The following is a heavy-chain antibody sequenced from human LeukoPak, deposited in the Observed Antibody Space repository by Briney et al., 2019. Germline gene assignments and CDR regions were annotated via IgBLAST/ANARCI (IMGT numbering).Heavy chain of an antibody. J-gene: IGHJ6*03. CDR3: ARDRAYYDFWSGYYGDYYYYYMDV. D-gene: IGHD3-3*01. Sequence: PSETLSLTCIVSGGSINSHYWSWIRQPPGKGLEWIGYIYYSGSTYYNPSLKSRVTISVDTSKNQFSLKLSSVTAADTAVYYCARDRAYYDFWSGYYGDYYYYYMDVWGKGTTVTVSS. CDR1: GGSINSHY. V-gene: IGHV4-59*11. CDR2: IYYSGST.